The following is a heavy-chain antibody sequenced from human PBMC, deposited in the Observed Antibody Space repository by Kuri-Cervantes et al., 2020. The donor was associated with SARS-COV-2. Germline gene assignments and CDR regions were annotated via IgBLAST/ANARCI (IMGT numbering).Heavy chain of an antibody. Sequence: SGPTLVKPTQTLTLTCTFSGFSFTTAGMCVSWVRQSPGKPLEWLAMIQWDDDKNYKTSLKTRLTISKDTSKNQVVLIMTNLDAVDTGTYYCARINFNVRTTDYWGRGTLVTVSS. D-gene: IGHD1-1*01. CDR1: GFSFTTAGMC. CDR3: ARINFNVRTTDY. V-gene: IGHV2-70*19. J-gene: IGHJ4*02. CDR2: IQWDDDK.